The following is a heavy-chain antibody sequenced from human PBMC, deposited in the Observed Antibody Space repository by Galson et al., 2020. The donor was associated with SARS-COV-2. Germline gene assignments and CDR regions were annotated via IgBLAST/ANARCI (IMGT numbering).Heavy chain of an antibody. Sequence: QLGESLKISCTASGFTFSNSAMHWVRRAPGKGLEWVAIISYDGTKRYNLNSVKGRFTISRDNSKNTLYLQMDSLTPEDTAVYYCARETDDYTSSWYDYWGQGTLVTVSS. V-gene: IGHV3-30*04. D-gene: IGHD6-13*01. CDR2: ISYDGTKR. J-gene: IGHJ4*02. CDR1: GFTFSNSA. CDR3: ARETDDYTSSWYDY.